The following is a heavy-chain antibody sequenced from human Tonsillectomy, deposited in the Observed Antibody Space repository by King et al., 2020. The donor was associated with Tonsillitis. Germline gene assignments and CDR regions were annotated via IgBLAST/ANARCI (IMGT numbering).Heavy chain of an antibody. CDR2: INHSGST. Sequence: VQLQQWGAGLLKPSEPLSLTCAVYAGSFSGYYWSWIRQPPGKGLEWIGEINHSGSTNYKPSLKSRVTISLDTSKNQFSLKLHSVTAADTAVYYCARRRWFGELVNWYFDLWGRGTLVTVSS. CDR1: AGSFSGYY. J-gene: IGHJ2*01. V-gene: IGHV4-34*01. CDR3: ARRRWFGELVNWYFDL. D-gene: IGHD3-10*01.